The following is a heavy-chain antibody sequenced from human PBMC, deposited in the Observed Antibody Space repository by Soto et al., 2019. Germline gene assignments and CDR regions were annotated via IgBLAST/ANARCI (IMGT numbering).Heavy chain of an antibody. Sequence: ASVKVSCKASGYTFTSYGISWVRQAPGQGLEWMGWISAYNGNTNYAQKLQGRVTMTTDTSTSTAYMELRSLRSDDTAVYYCARLRIAAASNWFDPWGQGTLFTVSS. CDR1: GYTFTSYG. D-gene: IGHD6-13*01. CDR3: ARLRIAAASNWFDP. CDR2: ISAYNGNT. J-gene: IGHJ5*02. V-gene: IGHV1-18*01.